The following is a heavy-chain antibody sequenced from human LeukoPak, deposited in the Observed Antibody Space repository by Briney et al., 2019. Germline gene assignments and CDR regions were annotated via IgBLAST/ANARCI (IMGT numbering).Heavy chain of an antibody. CDR3: ARETASRITMVRGVIRAFDI. V-gene: IGHV3-20*04. J-gene: IGHJ3*02. D-gene: IGHD3-10*01. CDR1: GFTFDDYG. CDR2: INWNGGST. Sequence: GGSLRLSCAASGFTFDDYGMSWVRQAPGKGLEWVSGINWNGGSTGYADSVKGRFTISRDNAKNSLYLQMNSLRAEDTALYYCARETASRITMVRGVIRAFDIWGQGTMVTVSS.